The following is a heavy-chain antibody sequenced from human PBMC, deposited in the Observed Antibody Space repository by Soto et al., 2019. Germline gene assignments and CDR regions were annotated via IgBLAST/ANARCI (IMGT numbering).Heavy chain of an antibody. J-gene: IGHJ5*02. Sequence: SETLSLTCTVSGGSISSSSYYWGWIRQPPGKGLEWIGSIYYSGSTYYNPSLKSRVSISVDTSKNQFSLKLTSVTATDTAVYYCARQSAVAGNWFDPWGQGTLVTVSS. CDR1: GGSISSSSYY. CDR3: ARQSAVAGNWFDP. V-gene: IGHV4-39*01. CDR2: IYYSGST. D-gene: IGHD6-19*01.